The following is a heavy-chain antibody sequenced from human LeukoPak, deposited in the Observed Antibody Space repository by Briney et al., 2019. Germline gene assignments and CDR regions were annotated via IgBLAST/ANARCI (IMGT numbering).Heavy chain of an antibody. Sequence: GGSLRLSCAASGFTFRSYAMNWVRQAPEKGLEWVSSISSSGGSTYYTDSVKGRFTVSRDNSKNTLYLQMSSLRAEDTAIYFCAKEPHHVSSYWYFDLWGRGTLVTVSS. J-gene: IGHJ2*01. CDR2: ISSSGGST. CDR1: GFTFRSYA. V-gene: IGHV3-23*01. CDR3: AKEPHHVSSYWYFDL.